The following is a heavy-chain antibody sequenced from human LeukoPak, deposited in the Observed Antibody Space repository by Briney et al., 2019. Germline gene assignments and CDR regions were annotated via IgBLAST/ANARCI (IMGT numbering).Heavy chain of an antibody. CDR3: ARLASDIVVVPAAV. Sequence: ASVKVSCKASGYTFTGYYMHWVRQAPGQGLEWMGWINPNSGGTNYAQKFQGRVTMTRDTSISTAYMELSRLRSDDTAVYYCARLASDIVVVPAAVWGQGTLVTASS. V-gene: IGHV1-2*02. D-gene: IGHD2-2*01. CDR1: GYTFTGYY. CDR2: INPNSGGT. J-gene: IGHJ4*02.